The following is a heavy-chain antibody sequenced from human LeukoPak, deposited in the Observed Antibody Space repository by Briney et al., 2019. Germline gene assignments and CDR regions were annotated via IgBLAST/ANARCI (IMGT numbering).Heavy chain of an antibody. D-gene: IGHD2-15*01. CDR2: IYYSGST. J-gene: IGHJ4*02. Sequence: SETLSLTCTVSGGSISSGGYYWSWIRQHPGKGLEWIGYIYYSGSTYYNPSPKSRVTISVDTSKNQFSLKLSSVTAADTAVYYCVRSLCSGGSCYLFDYWGQGTLVTVSS. CDR1: GGSISSGGYY. CDR3: VRSLCSGGSCYLFDY. V-gene: IGHV4-31*03.